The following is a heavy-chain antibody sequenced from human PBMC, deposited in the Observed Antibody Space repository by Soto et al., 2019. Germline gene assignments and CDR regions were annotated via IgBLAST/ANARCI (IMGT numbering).Heavy chain of an antibody. CDR2: IKSKTDGGTT. V-gene: IGHV3-15*01. J-gene: IGHJ4*02. Sequence: EVQLVESGGGLVKPGGSLRLSCAASGFTFSNAWMSWVRQAPGKGLEWVGRIKSKTDGGTTDYAAPVKGRFTISRADSKNTLYLQMNSLKTEDTAVYYCTTDRSHSYVSGSYYAGSLFDYWGQGTLVTVSS. D-gene: IGHD3-10*01. CDR3: TTDRSHSYVSGSYYAGSLFDY. CDR1: GFTFSNAW.